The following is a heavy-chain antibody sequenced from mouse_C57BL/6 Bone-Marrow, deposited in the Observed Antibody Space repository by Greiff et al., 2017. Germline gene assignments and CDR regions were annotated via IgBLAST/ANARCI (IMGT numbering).Heavy chain of an antibody. CDR2: INPYNGDT. D-gene: IGHD1-1*01. Sequence: VQLQQSGPELVKPGDSVKISCKASGYSFTGYFMNWVMQSHGKSLEWIGRINPYNGDTFYNQKFKGTATLTVDKSSSTAHMELRSLTSEDSAVYYCAREGDDYGSSPYAKDYWGQGTSGTVSA. CDR1: GYSFTGYF. CDR3: AREGDDYGSSPYAKDY. J-gene: IGHJ4*01. V-gene: IGHV1-20*01.